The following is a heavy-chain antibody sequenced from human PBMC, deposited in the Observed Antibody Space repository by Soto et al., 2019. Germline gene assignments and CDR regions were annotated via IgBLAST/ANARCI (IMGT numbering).Heavy chain of an antibody. CDR3: TRDFYFYYFDN. D-gene: IGHD3-10*01. Sequence: PVGSLRLSGAASGFTFSSFEMNWVCQAPGKGLEWISHISSSDGTVYYADSVKGRFTISRDNAKMSLYLQMNSLRAEDTAVYYCTRDFYFYYFDNWGQGTVVTVS. CDR2: ISSSDGTV. CDR1: GFTFSSFE. J-gene: IGHJ4*02. V-gene: IGHV3-48*03.